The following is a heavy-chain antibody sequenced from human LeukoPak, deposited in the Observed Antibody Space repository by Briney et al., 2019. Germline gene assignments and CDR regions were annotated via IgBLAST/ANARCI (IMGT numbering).Heavy chain of an antibody. CDR3: ARKYCSSTSCYVLDY. J-gene: IGHJ4*02. V-gene: IGHV4-39*01. CDR1: GGSISSSSYY. CDR2: IYYSGST. Sequence: SETLSLTCTLSGGSISSSSYYWGWIRQPPGKGLEWIGSIYYSGSTYYNPSLKSRVTISVDTSKNQFSLKLSSVTAADTAVYYCARKYCSSTSCYVLDYWGQGTLVTVSS. D-gene: IGHD2-2*01.